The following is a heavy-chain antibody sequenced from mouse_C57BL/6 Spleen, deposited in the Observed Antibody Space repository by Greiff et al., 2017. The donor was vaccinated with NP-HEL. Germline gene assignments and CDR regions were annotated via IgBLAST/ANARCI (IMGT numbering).Heavy chain of an antibody. CDR1: GYAFSSSW. D-gene: IGHD1-1*01. V-gene: IGHV1-82*01. J-gene: IGHJ1*03. CDR2: IYPGDGDT. Sequence: QFQLQQSGPELVKPGASVKISCKASGYAFSSSWMNWVKQRPGKGLEWIGRIYPGDGDTNYNGKFKGKATLTADKSSSTAYMQLSSLTSEDSAVYFCAREAYYSGDWYFDVWGTGTTVTVSS. CDR3: AREAYYSGDWYFDV.